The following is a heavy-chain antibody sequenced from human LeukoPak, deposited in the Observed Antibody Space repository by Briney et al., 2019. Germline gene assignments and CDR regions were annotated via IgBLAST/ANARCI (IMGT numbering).Heavy chain of an antibody. Sequence: SETLSLTCTVSGGSISSYYWSWIRQPPGKGLEWIGYIYYSGSTNYNPSLKSRVTISVDTSKNQFSLKLSSVTAADTAVYYCARQLAEYAYYFDYWGQGTLVTVSS. CDR2: IYYSGST. CDR3: ARQLAEYAYYFDY. V-gene: IGHV4-59*08. J-gene: IGHJ4*02. D-gene: IGHD2-2*01. CDR1: GGSISSYY.